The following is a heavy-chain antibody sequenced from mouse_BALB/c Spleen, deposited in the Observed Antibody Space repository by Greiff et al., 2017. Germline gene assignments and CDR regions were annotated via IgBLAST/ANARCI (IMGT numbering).Heavy chain of an antibody. Sequence: EVKVVESGGGLVKPGGSLKLSCAASGFTFSSYAMSWVRQTPEKRLEWVATISSGGSYTYYPDSVKGRFTISRDNAKNTLYLQMSSLRSEDTAMYYCARIRGTGYWGQGTTLTVSS. CDR1: GFTFSSYA. CDR3: ARIRGTGY. D-gene: IGHD2-14*01. V-gene: IGHV5-9-3*01. CDR2: ISSGGSYT. J-gene: IGHJ2*01.